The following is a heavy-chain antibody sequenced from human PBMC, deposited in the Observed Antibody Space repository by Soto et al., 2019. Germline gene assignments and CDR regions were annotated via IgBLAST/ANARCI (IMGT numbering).Heavy chain of an antibody. CDR1: GYTLTELS. Sequence: SVKVYCKVSGYTLTELSMHWMRQAPGKGLEWMGGFDPEDGETIYAQKFQGRVNMTEDTSTDTAYMGLSSLRSEDKAVYYCATGSGVITEIGYYYFDYWGQGTLVTVSS. J-gene: IGHJ4*02. CDR2: FDPEDGET. CDR3: ATGSGVITEIGYYYFDY. V-gene: IGHV1-24*01. D-gene: IGHD3-22*01.